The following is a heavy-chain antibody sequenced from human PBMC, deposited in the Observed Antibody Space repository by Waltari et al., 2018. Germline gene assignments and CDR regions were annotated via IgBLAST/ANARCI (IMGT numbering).Heavy chain of an antibody. V-gene: IGHV4-30-4*01. Sequence: QVQLQESGPGLVKPSQTLSLTCTVSGGSITSSDDYWSWIRQSPGKGLVGIGYISDSGSTYYNSSLKSRVTMSMDTSRNQFSLRLTSVTDADTAVYYCAREIYTANWFDPWGQGSLVTVSS. J-gene: IGHJ5*02. CDR2: ISDSGST. D-gene: IGHD3-16*01. CDR1: GGSITSSDDY. CDR3: AREIYTANWFDP.